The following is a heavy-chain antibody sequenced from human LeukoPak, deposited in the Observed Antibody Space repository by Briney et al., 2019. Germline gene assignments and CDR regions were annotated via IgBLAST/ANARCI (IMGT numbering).Heavy chain of an antibody. CDR2: IKSKVDGGTT. Sequence: PGGSLRLSCAASGLSFNNAYMCWVRQAPGKGLEWVGRIKSKVDGGTTDYDAPVKGRFTISRDDSRNTLYLQMNSLKTEDTAVYYCTTDAGYTSRWYNYWGQGTLVTVSS. D-gene: IGHD6-13*01. J-gene: IGHJ4*02. CDR3: TTDAGYTSRWYNY. CDR1: GLSFNNAY. V-gene: IGHV3-15*01.